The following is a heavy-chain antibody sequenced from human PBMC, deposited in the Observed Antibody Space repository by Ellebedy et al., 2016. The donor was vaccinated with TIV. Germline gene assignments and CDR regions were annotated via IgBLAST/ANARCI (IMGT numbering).Heavy chain of an antibody. D-gene: IGHD3-22*01. CDR3: ARVGVHDGSAYIDAFNG. V-gene: IGHV3-30-3*01. Sequence: GESLKISCAASGFTFSSYAMHWVRQAPGQGLEWVAVISYDGSNKYSADSVKGRFTISRDNSKNTLYLQMNSLRAEDTAVYYCARVGVHDGSAYIDAFNGWGQGTMVTVSS. CDR2: ISYDGSNK. CDR1: GFTFSSYA. J-gene: IGHJ3*01.